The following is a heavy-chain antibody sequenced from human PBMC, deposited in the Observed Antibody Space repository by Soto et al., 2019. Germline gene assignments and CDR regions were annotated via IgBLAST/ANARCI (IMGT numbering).Heavy chain of an antibody. Sequence: QLQLQESGPGLVKPSETLSLTCTVSGGSISSSSYYWGWIRQPPGKGLEWIGSIYYSGSTYNNPSLKSRVTISVDTSKNQSSLKLSSVTAADTAVYYRASRTTVEYYFDYWGQGTLVTVSS. V-gene: IGHV4-39*01. CDR3: ASRTTVEYYFDY. D-gene: IGHD4-17*01. CDR1: GGSISSSSYY. J-gene: IGHJ4*02. CDR2: IYYSGST.